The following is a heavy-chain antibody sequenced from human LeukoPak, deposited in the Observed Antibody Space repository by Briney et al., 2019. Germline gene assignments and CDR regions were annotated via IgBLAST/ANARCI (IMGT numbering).Heavy chain of an antibody. CDR2: IKQDGSEK. CDR1: GFTFSSYW. CDR3: AREIPLGNYYGSGSYYPYFDY. J-gene: IGHJ4*02. V-gene: IGHV3-7*03. D-gene: IGHD3-10*01. Sequence: GGSLRLSCAASGFTFSSYWMSWVRQAPGKGLEWVANIKQDGSEKYYVDSVKGRFTISRDNAKNSLYLQMNSLRAEDTAVYYCAREIPLGNYYGSGSYYPYFDYWGQETLVTVSS.